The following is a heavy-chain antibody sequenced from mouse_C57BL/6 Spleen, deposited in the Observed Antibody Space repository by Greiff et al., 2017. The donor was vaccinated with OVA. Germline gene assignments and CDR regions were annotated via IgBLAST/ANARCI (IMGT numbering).Heavy chain of an antibody. J-gene: IGHJ3*01. CDR1: GYTFTSYW. V-gene: IGHV1-69*01. CDR3: ATGEGLAY. Sequence: QVQLQQPGAELVMPGASVQLSCKASGYTFTSYWMHWVKQRPGPGLEWIGEIDPSDSYTNYNQKFKGKSTLTVDKSSSTAYMQRSSLTSEDSAVYYCATGEGLAYWGQGTLVTVSA. CDR2: IDPSDSYT. D-gene: IGHD4-1*01.